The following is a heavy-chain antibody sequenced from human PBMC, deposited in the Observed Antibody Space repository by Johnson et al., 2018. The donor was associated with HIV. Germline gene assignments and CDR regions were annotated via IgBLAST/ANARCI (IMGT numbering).Heavy chain of an antibody. CDR3: AKEGWAAAQEGWGAFDI. CDR2: ISYDGSNK. Sequence: QVQLVESGGGGVQPGRSLRLSCAASAFTFSSYGMHWVRQAPGKGLEWVAVISYDGSNKYYADSVKGRFTISRDNSKNTLYLQMNSLRAEDTAVYYCAKEGWAAAQEGWGAFDIWGQGTTVIVSS. D-gene: IGHD6-13*01. V-gene: IGHV3-30*18. CDR1: AFTFSSYG. J-gene: IGHJ3*02.